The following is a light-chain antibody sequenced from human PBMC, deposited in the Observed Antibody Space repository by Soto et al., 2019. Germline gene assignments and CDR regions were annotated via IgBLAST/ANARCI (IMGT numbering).Light chain of an antibody. CDR3: QQYGSSPLT. CDR1: QSVSSSH. CDR2: GAS. J-gene: IGKJ4*01. V-gene: IGKV3-20*01. Sequence: EIVLTQSPGTLSLSPGERATLSCRASQSVSSSHLTWYQQKPGQAPRLLIFGASSRATGIPDRFSGSGSGTDFTLTISGLEPEDFAVYYCQQYGSSPLTFGGGTKVEI.